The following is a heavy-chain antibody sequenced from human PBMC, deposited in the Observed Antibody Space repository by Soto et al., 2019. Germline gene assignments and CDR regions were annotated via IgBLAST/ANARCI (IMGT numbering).Heavy chain of an antibody. CDR3: ATLGVWGTYRHDVVDI. Sequence: LSLTCDVYGGSFTANYWSWIRQPPGKGLEWIGQINHSGSTRYNPSLESRVTMSVDTSKNQFSLRLISVTAADAAVYYCATLGVWGTYRHDVVDIWGQGTMVTVSS. CDR2: INHSGST. J-gene: IGHJ3*02. D-gene: IGHD3-16*02. V-gene: IGHV4-34*01. CDR1: GGSFTANY.